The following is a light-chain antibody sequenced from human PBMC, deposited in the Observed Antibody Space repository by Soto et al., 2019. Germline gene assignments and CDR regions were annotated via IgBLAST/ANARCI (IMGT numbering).Light chain of an antibody. J-gene: IGKJ5*01. CDR3: QQRSNWLPIT. Sequence: EIVLTQSPATLSLSPGERATLSCRASQSVSSYLAWYQQKPGQAPRLLIYDAYNRATGIPARISGSGSGTDFTLTISSLEPEHFAVYYCQQRSNWLPITFGQGTRLEIK. CDR2: DAY. CDR1: QSVSSY. V-gene: IGKV3-11*01.